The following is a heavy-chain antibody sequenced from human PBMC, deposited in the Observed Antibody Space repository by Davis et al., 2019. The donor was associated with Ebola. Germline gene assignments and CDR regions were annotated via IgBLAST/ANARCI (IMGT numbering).Heavy chain of an antibody. J-gene: IGHJ5*01. CDR2: INAGDGNT. V-gene: IGHV1-3*01. CDR1: GYTFSNFA. CDR3: ARGRKVARMGSWFDS. D-gene: IGHD5-12*01. Sequence: AASVKVSCKASGYTFSNFAMHWVRQAPGQSLEWMGWINAGDGNTKYSQKFQGRVTMTRNTSISTAYMELSSLTSEDTAVYYCARGRKVARMGSWFDSWGQGTLVTVSS.